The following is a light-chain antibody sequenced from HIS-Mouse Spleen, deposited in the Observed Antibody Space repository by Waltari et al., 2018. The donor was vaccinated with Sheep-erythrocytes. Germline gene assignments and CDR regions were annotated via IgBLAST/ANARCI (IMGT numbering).Light chain of an antibody. V-gene: IGLV3-25*03. CDR2: QDS. CDR1: NLGDKY. Sequence: SYELTQPPSVSVSPGQTASITCSGDNLGDKYACWYQQKPGQSPVLVIYQDSKRPSGIPERFSGSSSGTTVTLTISGVQAEDEADYYCQSADSSGTYVVFGGGTKLTVL. CDR3: QSADSSGTYVV. J-gene: IGLJ2*01.